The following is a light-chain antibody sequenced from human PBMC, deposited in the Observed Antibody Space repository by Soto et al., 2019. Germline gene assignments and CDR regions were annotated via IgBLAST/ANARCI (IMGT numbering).Light chain of an antibody. V-gene: IGKV1-5*01. CDR3: QQYSGYSLFT. CDR2: DAS. CDR1: QSISGW. Sequence: DIQMTQSPSTLSASVGDRVTITCRASQSISGWLVWYQQRPGKAPKLLIYDASSLESGVPSRFSGSGSGTEFTLTLGGLQPDDFATYYCQQYSGYSLFTFGPGTKVDIK. J-gene: IGKJ3*01.